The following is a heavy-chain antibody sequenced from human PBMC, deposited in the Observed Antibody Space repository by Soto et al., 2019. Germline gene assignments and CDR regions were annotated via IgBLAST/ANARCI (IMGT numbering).Heavy chain of an antibody. CDR2: ISYDGSNK. Sequence: QVQLVESGGGVVQPGRSLRLSCAASGFTFSSYAMHWVRQAPGKGLXXVAVISYDGSNKYYADSVKGRFTISRDNSKNTLYLQMNSLRAEDTAVYYCARGLFWGQGTLVTVSS. J-gene: IGHJ4*02. V-gene: IGHV3-30-3*01. CDR1: GFTFSSYA. CDR3: ARGLF.